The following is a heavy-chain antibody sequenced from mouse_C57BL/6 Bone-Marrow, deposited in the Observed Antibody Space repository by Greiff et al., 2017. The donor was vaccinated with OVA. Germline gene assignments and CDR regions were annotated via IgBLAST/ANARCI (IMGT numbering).Heavy chain of an antibody. J-gene: IGHJ2*01. D-gene: IGHD1-1*01. Sequence: QVQLQQPGAELVKPGASVKLSCKASGYTFTSYWMQWVKQRPGQGLEWIGEIDPSDSYTNYNQKFKGKATLTVDTSSSTAYMQLSSLTSEDSAVYYCARDNLLLPDYGGQGTTLTVSS. CDR2: IDPSDSYT. CDR1: GYTFTSYW. V-gene: IGHV1-50*01. CDR3: ARDNLLLPDY.